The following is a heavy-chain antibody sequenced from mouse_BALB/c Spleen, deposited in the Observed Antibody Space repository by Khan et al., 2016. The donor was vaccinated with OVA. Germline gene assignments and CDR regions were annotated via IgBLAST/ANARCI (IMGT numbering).Heavy chain of an antibody. CDR2: ISSGGDYT. CDR1: GFTFSSYS. J-gene: IGHJ3*01. CDR3: ADHLTGSFAY. Sequence: EVKLVESGGDLVKPGGSLKLSCAASGFTFSSYSMSWVRQTPDKRLEWVASISSGGDYTSYPDSVKGRFTISRDNAKNTLYPQMSELKSEDTAIYYCADHLTGSFAYWGQGTLVTVSA. V-gene: IGHV5-6*01. D-gene: IGHD4-1*01.